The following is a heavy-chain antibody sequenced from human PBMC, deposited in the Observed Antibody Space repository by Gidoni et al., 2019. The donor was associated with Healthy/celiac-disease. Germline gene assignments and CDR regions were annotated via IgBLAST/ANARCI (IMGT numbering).Heavy chain of an antibody. CDR1: GGSFSGYY. J-gene: IGHJ1*01. CDR3: ARGLVRRYFQH. Sequence: QVQLQQWGAGLLKPSETLSLTCAVYGGSFSGYYWSWIRQPPGKGLEWIGEINHSGSTNYNPSLKSRVTISVDTSKNQFSLKLSSVTAADTAVYYCARGLVRRYFQHWGQGTLVTVS. V-gene: IGHV4-34*01. CDR2: INHSGST.